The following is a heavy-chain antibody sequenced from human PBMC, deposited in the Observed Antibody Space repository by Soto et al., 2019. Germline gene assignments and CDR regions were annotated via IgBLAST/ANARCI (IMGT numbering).Heavy chain of an antibody. V-gene: IGHV1-18*01. J-gene: IGHJ3*02. CDR1: GYTFTSYG. Sequence: ASVKVSCKASGYTFTSYGISWVRQAPGQGLEWMGWISAYNGNTNYAQKLQGRVTMTTDTSTSTAYMELRSLRSDDTAVYYCARGESSCWSSRGAFDIWGQGTMVTVSS. CDR2: ISAYNGNT. D-gene: IGHD6-19*01. CDR3: ARGESSCWSSRGAFDI.